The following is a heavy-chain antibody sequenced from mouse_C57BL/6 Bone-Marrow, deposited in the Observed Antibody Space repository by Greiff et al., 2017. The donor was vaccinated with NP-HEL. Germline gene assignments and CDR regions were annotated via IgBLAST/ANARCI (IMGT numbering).Heavy chain of an antibody. V-gene: IGHV1-52*01. CDR2: IDPSDSET. CDR1: GYTFTSYW. Sequence: VQLQQPGAELVRPGSSVKLSCKASGYTFTSYWMHWVKQRPIQGLDWIGNIDPSDSETHYNQKFKDKATLTVDKSSSTAYMQLSSLTSEDSAVYYCARDGYYGAWFAYWGQGTLVTVSA. J-gene: IGHJ3*01. D-gene: IGHD2-3*01. CDR3: ARDGYYGAWFAY.